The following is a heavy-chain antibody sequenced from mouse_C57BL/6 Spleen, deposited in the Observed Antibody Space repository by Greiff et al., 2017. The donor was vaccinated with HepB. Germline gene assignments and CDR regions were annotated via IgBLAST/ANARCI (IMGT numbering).Heavy chain of an antibody. Sequence: EVQLQQSGPVLVKPGASVKMSCKASGYTFTDYYMNWVKQSHGKSLEWIGVINPYNGGTSYNQKFKGKATLTVDKSSSTAYMELNSLTSEDSAVYYCARNSLYDGYLTWFAYWGQGTLVTVSA. J-gene: IGHJ3*01. CDR3: ARNSLYDGYLTWFAY. CDR1: GYTFTDYY. V-gene: IGHV1-19*01. CDR2: INPYNGGT. D-gene: IGHD2-3*01.